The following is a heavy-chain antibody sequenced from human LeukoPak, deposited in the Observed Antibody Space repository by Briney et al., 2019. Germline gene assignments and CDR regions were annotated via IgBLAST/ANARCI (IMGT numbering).Heavy chain of an antibody. V-gene: IGHV1-8*01. D-gene: IGHD2-15*01. CDR1: GYTFTSYD. J-gene: IGHJ6*02. Sequence: VASVKVSCKASGYTFTSYDINWVRQATGQGLEWMGWMNPNSGNTGYAQKFQGRVTMTRNTSISTAYMELSSLRSEDTAVHYCARSHSGYCGGGSCYYYYYGMDVWGQGTTVTVSS. CDR3: ARSHSGYCGGGSCYYYYYGMDV. CDR2: MNPNSGNT.